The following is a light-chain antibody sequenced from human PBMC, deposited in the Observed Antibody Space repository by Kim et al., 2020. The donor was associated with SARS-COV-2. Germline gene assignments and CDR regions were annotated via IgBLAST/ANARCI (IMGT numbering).Light chain of an antibody. V-gene: IGKV3D-15*01. CDR2: GAS. Sequence: EVVMTQSPATLSVSRGERATLSCRASQSVSTDLAWYQQKSGQAPRLLIYGASTRATGIPARFSGSGSGTEFTLTISGLQSEDLAVYYCQQYKNWPPITFGQGTRLEIK. J-gene: IGKJ5*01. CDR1: QSVSTD. CDR3: QQYKNWPPIT.